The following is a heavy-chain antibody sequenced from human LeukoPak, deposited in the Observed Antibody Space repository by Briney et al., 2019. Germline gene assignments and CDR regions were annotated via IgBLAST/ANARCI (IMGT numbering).Heavy chain of an antibody. CDR2: ISSSSSYI. CDR1: GFTFSSYS. CDR3: ARDWYQLSLDY. J-gene: IGHJ4*02. Sequence: GGSLRLSCAASGFTFSSYSMNWVRQAPGKGLEWVSSISSSSSYICYADSVKGRFTISRDNAKNSLYLQMNSLRAEDTAVYYCARDWYQLSLDYWGQGTLVTVSS. V-gene: IGHV3-21*01. D-gene: IGHD2-2*01.